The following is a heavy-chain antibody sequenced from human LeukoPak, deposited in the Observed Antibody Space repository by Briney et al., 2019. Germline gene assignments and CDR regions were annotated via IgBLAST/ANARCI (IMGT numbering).Heavy chain of an antibody. J-gene: IGHJ4*02. CDR3: AKQLGYCSDGSCYFPY. CDR1: GFTFSSSA. D-gene: IGHD2-15*01. CDR2: ISNNGGYT. V-gene: IGHV3-23*01. Sequence: GGSLRLSCAASGFTFSSSAMSWVRQAPGKGLEWVSAISNNGGYTYYADSVQGRFTISSDNSKSTLCLQMNSLRAEDTAVYYCAKQLGYCSDGSCYFPYWGQGTLVTVSS.